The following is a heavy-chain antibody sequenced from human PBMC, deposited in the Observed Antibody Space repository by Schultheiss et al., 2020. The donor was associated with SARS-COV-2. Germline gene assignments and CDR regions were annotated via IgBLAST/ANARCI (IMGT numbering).Heavy chain of an antibody. V-gene: IGHV4-61*01. J-gene: IGHJ3*02. CDR3: ARGGLVVPDNAFDI. CDR1: GYSISSGYY. CDR2: IYYSGNT. D-gene: IGHD2-2*01. Sequence: SETLSLTCAVSGYSISSGYYWGWIRQPPGKGLEWIGYIYYSGNTNYNPSLKSRVTMSVETSKNQFSLRLRSVTAADTAVYYCARGGLVVPDNAFDIWGRGTMVTVSS.